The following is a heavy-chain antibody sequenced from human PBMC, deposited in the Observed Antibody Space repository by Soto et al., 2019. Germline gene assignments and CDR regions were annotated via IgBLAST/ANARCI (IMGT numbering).Heavy chain of an antibody. J-gene: IGHJ5*02. CDR3: ARTTIFGVVIPSWFDP. D-gene: IGHD3-3*01. CDR1: GYTFTSYG. CDR2: ISAYNGNT. Sequence: ASVKVSCKASGYTFTSYGISWVRQAPGQGLEWMGWISAYNGNTNYAQKLQGRVTMTTDTSTSTAYMELRSLRSDDTAVYYCARTTIFGVVIPSWFDPWGQGTLVTVSS. V-gene: IGHV1-18*01.